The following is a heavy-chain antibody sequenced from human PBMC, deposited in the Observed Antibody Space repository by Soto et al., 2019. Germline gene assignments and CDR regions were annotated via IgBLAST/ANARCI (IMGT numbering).Heavy chain of an antibody. CDR2: IIPIFGTA. V-gene: IGHV1-69*01. D-gene: IGHD2-15*01. Sequence: QVQLVQSGAEVKKPGSSVKVSCKAPGGTFSSYAISWVRQAPGQGLEWMGGIIPIFGTANYAQKFQGRVTITADESTSTGYMELSSQRSEDTAVYYCARSHGGSSSLDIYYYYYYGMDVWGQGTTVTVSS. J-gene: IGHJ6*02. CDR1: GGTFSSYA. CDR3: ARSHGGSSSLDIYYYYYYGMDV.